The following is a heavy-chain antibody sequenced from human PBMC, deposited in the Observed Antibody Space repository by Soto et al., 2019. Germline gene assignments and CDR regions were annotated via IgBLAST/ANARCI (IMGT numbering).Heavy chain of an antibody. J-gene: IGHJ6*02. CDR3: ARVGYQRPPRGKMDV. CDR1: GGSISSGGYY. Sequence: QVQLQESGPGLVKPSQTLSLTCTVSGGSISSGGYYWSWIRQHPGKGLEWIGYIYYSGSTNYNPSLQSLVPISVDTSKTQSALKRSSLTAADTALYYCARVGYQRPPRGKMDVWGQGTTVTVSS. CDR2: IYYSGST. V-gene: IGHV4-31*01. D-gene: IGHD2-2*01.